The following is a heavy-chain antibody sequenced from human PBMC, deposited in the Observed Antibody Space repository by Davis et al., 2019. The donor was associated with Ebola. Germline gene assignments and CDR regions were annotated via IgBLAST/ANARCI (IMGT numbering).Heavy chain of an antibody. J-gene: IGHJ4*02. V-gene: IGHV3-30*18. D-gene: IGHD3-16*01. Sequence: LSLTCAASGFTFSSYGMHWVRQAPGKGLEWVAVISYDGSNKYYADSVKGRFTISRDNSKNTLYLQMNSLRAEDTAVYYCAKGGSRDYWGQGTLVTVSS. CDR2: ISYDGSNK. CDR3: AKGGSRDY. CDR1: GFTFSSYG.